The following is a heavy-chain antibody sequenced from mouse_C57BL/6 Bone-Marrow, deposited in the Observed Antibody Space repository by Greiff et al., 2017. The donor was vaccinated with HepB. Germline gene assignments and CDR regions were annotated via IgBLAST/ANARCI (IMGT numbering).Heavy chain of an antibody. D-gene: IGHD2-1*01. J-gene: IGHJ3*01. CDR2: IRSKSNNYAT. CDR1: GFSFNTYA. CDR3: VRLDGKFAY. V-gene: IGHV10-1*01. Sequence: EVQLQQSGGGLVQPKGSLKLSCAASGFSFNTYAMNWVRQAPGKGLEWVARIRSKSNNYATYYADSVKDRFTISRDDSESMLYLQMNNLKTEDTAMYYCVRLDGKFAYWGQGTLVTVSA.